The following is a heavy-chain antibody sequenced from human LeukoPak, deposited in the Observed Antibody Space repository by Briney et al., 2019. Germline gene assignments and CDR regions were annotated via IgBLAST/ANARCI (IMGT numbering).Heavy chain of an antibody. V-gene: IGHV3-30-3*01. CDR1: GFTFSSYA. CDR2: ISYDGSNK. CDR3: ARDRDSTSLSYYYGMDV. D-gene: IGHD2-2*01. J-gene: IGHJ6*02. Sequence: PGGSLRLSCAASGFTFSSYAMHWVRQAPGKGLEWVAVISYDGSNKYYADSVKGRFTISRDNSKNTLYLQMNSLRAEDTAVYYCARDRDSTSLSYYYGMDVWGQGTTVTVSS.